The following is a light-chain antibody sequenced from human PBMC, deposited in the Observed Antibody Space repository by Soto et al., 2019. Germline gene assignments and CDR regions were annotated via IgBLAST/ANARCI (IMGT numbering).Light chain of an antibody. CDR2: KAS. Sequence: DIPMTQSPFTVSASVGDRVTITCRASRNIFSWLAWYQQKPGKAPILLIYKASTLESGVPPRFSGSGSGTEFTLTISSMQPDDVATYYCQQYNGDWTFGQGTKVEIK. V-gene: IGKV1-5*03. CDR3: QQYNGDWT. J-gene: IGKJ1*01. CDR1: RNIFSW.